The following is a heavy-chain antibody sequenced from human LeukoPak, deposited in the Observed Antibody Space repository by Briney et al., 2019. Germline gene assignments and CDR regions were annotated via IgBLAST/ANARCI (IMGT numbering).Heavy chain of an antibody. CDR2: ISGYGDET. Sequence: PGGSLRLSCAASGFTFNNYAMIWVRQAPGKGLEWVSSISGYGDETYYVDSVKGRFTISRDSSKNTLYLQMNSLRVEDTVMYYCAKDFGYWGQGTLVSVSS. CDR3: AKDFGY. V-gene: IGHV3-23*01. CDR1: GFTFNNYA. D-gene: IGHD3-16*01. J-gene: IGHJ4*02.